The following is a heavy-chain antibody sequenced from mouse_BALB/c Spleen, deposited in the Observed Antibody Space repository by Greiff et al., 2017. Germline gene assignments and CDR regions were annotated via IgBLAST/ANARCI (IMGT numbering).Heavy chain of an antibody. CDR2: IDPANGNT. J-gene: IGHJ3*01. CDR3: ARDGLWFAY. D-gene: IGHD2-3*01. V-gene: IGHV14-3*02. CDR1: GFNIKDTY. Sequence: VHVKQSGAELVKPGASVKLSCTASGFNIKDTYMHWVKQRPEQGLEWIGRIDPANGNTKYDPKFQGKATITADTSSNTAYLQLSSLTSEDTAVYYCARDGLWFAYWGQGTLVTVSA.